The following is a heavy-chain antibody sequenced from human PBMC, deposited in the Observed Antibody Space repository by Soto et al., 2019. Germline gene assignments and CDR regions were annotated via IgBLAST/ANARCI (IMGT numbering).Heavy chain of an antibody. V-gene: IGHV3-53*02. CDR2: IYSGSAT. D-gene: IGHD6-19*01. CDR1: GFTVSDTY. Sequence: EVRLVETGGGLIQPGGSLRLSCAASGFTVSDTYMNWVRQAPGKGLEWVSVIYSGSATYYADPVKGRFTISRDNSKNTVFLQMISLRVDDTAVYYCARGKSGWLTFDYWGQGILVTVSS. CDR3: ARGKSGWLTFDY. J-gene: IGHJ4*02.